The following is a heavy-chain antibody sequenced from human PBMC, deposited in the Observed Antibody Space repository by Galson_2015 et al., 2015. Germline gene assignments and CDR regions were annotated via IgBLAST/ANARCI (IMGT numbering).Heavy chain of an antibody. CDR3: ARRVCTSSNCSPTVWTWFDS. D-gene: IGHD2-2*01. V-gene: IGHV3-33*03. CDR1: GFSFSSHG. Sequence: SLRLSCAASGFSFSSHGMNWVRQAPGKGLEWVALIFNDASQRFYADSVKGRFTISRDNSKNTLFLQLNSLRDEDTAVYYCARRVCTSSNCSPTVWTWFDSWGQAAPVTVSS. J-gene: IGHJ5*01. CDR2: IFNDASQR.